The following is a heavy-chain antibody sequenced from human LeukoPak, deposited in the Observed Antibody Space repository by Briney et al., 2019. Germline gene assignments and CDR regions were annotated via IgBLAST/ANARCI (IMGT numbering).Heavy chain of an antibody. CDR2: ISSSGSTI. V-gene: IGHV3-48*04. J-gene: IGHJ6*04. CDR1: GFTFSSYW. CDR3: AELGITMIGGV. D-gene: IGHD3-10*02. Sequence: GGSLRLSCAASGFTFSSYWMSWVRQAPGKGLEWVSYISSSGSTIYYADSVKGRFTISRDNAKNSLYLQMNSLRAEDAAVYYCAELGITMIGGVWGKGTTVTISS.